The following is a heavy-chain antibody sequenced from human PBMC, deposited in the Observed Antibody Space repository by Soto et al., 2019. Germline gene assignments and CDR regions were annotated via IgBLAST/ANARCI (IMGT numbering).Heavy chain of an antibody. J-gene: IGHJ4*02. CDR2: INSDGSNR. Sequence: PGGSLRLSCATSGFTFSSYGMYWVRQAPGKGLVWVSRINSDGSNRGYADSVKGWFTISRDNAKSTLYLEMNSLSAEDTAVYYRARNFDYWGQGILVTVSS. V-gene: IGHV3-74*01. CDR3: ARNFDY. CDR1: GFTFSSYG.